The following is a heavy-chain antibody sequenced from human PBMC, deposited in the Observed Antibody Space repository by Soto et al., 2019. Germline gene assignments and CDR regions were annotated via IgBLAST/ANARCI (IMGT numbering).Heavy chain of an antibody. Sequence: GGSLRLSCAASGSTFDDYAMHWVRQAPGKGLEWVSGISWNSGSIGYADSVKGRFTISRDNAKNSLYLQMNSLRAEDTALYYCARGSSTGTEYYYYGMDVWGQGTTVTVSS. CDR3: ARGSSTGTEYYYYGMDV. CDR1: GSTFDDYA. J-gene: IGHJ6*02. V-gene: IGHV3-9*01. CDR2: ISWNSGSI. D-gene: IGHD2-2*01.